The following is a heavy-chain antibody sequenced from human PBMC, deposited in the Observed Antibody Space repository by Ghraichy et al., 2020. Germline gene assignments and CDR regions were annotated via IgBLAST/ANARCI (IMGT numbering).Heavy chain of an antibody. J-gene: IGHJ3*02. D-gene: IGHD3-3*01. CDR2: IYYSGST. V-gene: IGHV4-59*01. CDR3: ARAVDPETIFGVVIIGAFDI. Sequence: SETLSLTCTVSGGSISSYYWSWIRQPQGKGLEWIGYIYYSGSTNYNPSLKSRVTISVDTSKNQFSLKLSSVTAAATAVYYCARAVDPETIFGVVIIGAFDIGGQGTMVTVSS. CDR1: GGSISSYY.